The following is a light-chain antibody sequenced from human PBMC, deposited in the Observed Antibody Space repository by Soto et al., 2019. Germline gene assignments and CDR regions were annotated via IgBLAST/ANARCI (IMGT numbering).Light chain of an antibody. V-gene: IGKV1-33*01. J-gene: IGKJ4*01. CDR1: QNINTY. CDR3: QQYDTHPLT. CDR2: DAS. Sequence: DIQMTQSPSSLSASIGDRVTITCQASQNINTYLNWYQQKPGKAPNLLIYDASILETGVPSRFSGSGSGTDFTLTISSLQPDDVATYYCQQYDTHPLTFGGGTKVDIK.